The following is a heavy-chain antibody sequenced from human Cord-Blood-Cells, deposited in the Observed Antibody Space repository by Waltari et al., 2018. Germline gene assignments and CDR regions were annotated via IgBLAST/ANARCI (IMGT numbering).Heavy chain of an antibody. CDR2: IYYSGST. V-gene: IGHV4-39*01. CDR1: GGPISRSSYY. J-gene: IGHJ2*01. D-gene: IGHD7-27*01. Sequence: QLQLQESGPGLVKPSETLSLTCTVSGGPISRSSYYWGWIRQPPGKGLEWIGSIYYSGSTYYNPSLKSRVTISVDTSKNQFSLKLSSVTAADTAVYYCARHQTGDLTNFDLWGRGTLVTVSS. CDR3: ARHQTGDLTNFDL.